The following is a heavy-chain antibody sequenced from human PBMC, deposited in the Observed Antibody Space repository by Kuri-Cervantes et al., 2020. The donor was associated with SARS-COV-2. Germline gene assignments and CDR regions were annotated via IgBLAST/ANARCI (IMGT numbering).Heavy chain of an antibody. CDR2: INPDGSYT. Sequence: GESLKISCRASGFPFNNAWMNWVRQAPGKGLVWVSRINPDGSYTNNADSVKGRFTLSRDNAKNMLFLQMNSLRAEDTAVYYCVRDGDHWNFDYWGQGTLVTVSS. CDR3: VRDGDHWNFDY. V-gene: IGHV3-74*01. D-gene: IGHD1-1*01. CDR1: GFPFNNAW. J-gene: IGHJ4*02.